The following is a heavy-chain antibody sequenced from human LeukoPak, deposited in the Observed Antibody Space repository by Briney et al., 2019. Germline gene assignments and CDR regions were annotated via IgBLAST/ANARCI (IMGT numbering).Heavy chain of an antibody. CDR1: GYTLTELS. CDR2: FDPEDGET. V-gene: IGHV1-24*01. D-gene: IGHD1-20*01. CDR3: ATGLTGTTYDFDY. Sequence: GASVKVSCKVSGYTLTELSMHWVRQAPGRGLEWMGGFDPEDGETIYAQKFQGRVTMTEDTSTDTAYMELSSLRSEDTAVYYCATGLTGTTYDFDYWGQGTLVTVSS. J-gene: IGHJ4*02.